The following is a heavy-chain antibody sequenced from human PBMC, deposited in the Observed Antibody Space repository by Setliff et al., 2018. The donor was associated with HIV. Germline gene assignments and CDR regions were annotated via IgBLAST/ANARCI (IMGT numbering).Heavy chain of an antibody. CDR2: MNPNRCNT. CDR3: AIGRNSSGSLEDAFDI. Sequence: ASVKVSCKASGYTFTRYDINWVRQATGQGLEWMGWMNPNRCNTGYAQKFQGRVTITRNTSINTAYMELSSLRSEDTAVYYCAIGRNSSGSLEDAFDIWGRGTMVTVSS. V-gene: IGHV1-8*03. J-gene: IGHJ3*02. D-gene: IGHD6-19*01. CDR1: GYTFTRYD.